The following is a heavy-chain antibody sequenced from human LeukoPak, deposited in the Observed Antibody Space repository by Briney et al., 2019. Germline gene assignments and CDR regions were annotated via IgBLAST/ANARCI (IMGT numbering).Heavy chain of an antibody. D-gene: IGHD1/OR15-1a*01. CDR2: ISDSSDTI. J-gene: IGHJ6*03. Sequence: QPGGSLRLSCTASGFDFSNYDMNWVRQAPGKGLEWLSYISDSSDTIYNADSVKGRFTISRDNAKNSLYLQMNSLRAGDTAVYFCARSSNRPMDVWGKGTTVTVSS. V-gene: IGHV3-48*04. CDR1: GFDFSNYD. CDR3: ARSSNRPMDV.